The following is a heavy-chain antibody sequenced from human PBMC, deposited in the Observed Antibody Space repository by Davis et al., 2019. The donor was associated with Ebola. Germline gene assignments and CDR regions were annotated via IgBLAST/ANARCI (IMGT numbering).Heavy chain of an antibody. CDR1: GYTFTSYA. CDR3: ARGLGYCSGGSCYSGWFDP. J-gene: IGHJ5*02. D-gene: IGHD2-15*01. Sequence: ASVKVSCKASGYTFTSYAMHWVRQAPGQGLEWMGWINAGNGNTKYSQKFQGRVTITRDTSASTAYMELSSLRSEDTAVYYCARGLGYCSGGSCYSGWFDPWGQGTLVTVSS. V-gene: IGHV1-3*01. CDR2: INAGNGNT.